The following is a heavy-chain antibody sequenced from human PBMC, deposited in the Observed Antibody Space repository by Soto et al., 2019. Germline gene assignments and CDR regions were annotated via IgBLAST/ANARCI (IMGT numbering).Heavy chain of an antibody. CDR3: AKDDTYYYDSSGSN. CDR1: GFTFSSYG. CDR2: ISYDGSNK. Sequence: PGGSLRLSCAASGFTFSSYGMHWVRQAPGKGLEWVAVISYDGSNKYYADSVKGRFTISRDNSKNTLYLQMNSLRAEDTAVYYCAKDDTYYYDSSGSNWGQGTLVTVSS. D-gene: IGHD3-22*01. V-gene: IGHV3-30*18. J-gene: IGHJ4*02.